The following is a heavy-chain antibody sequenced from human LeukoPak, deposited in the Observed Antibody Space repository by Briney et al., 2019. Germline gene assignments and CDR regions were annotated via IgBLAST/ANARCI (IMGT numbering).Heavy chain of an antibody. J-gene: IGHJ4*02. D-gene: IGHD2-2*01. V-gene: IGHV3-48*03. CDR3: ARGSRSSA. CDR1: GFPFSSYE. CDR2: VSTTGTTI. Sequence: WGSLTLSCAASGFPFSSYEMNWVRHAPGQRLEWVSHVSTTGTTIYYADSVKGRFTISRDNANNYLFLPLHSLVADATTVYYFARGSRSSAWGQGTLVTVSS.